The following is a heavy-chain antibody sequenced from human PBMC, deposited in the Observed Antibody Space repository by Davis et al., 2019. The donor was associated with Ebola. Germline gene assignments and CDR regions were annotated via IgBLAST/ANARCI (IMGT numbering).Heavy chain of an antibody. CDR2: INHSGST. D-gene: IGHD3-16*02. CDR3: ARRMITFGGVIGTDPYYFDY. CDR1: GGSFSGYY. J-gene: IGHJ4*02. V-gene: IGHV4-34*01. Sequence: PSETLSLTCAVYGGSFSGYYWSWIRQPPGKGLEWIGEINHSGSTNYNPSLKSRVTISVDTSKNQFSLKLSSVTAADTAVYYCARRMITFGGVIGTDPYYFDYWGQGTLVTVSS.